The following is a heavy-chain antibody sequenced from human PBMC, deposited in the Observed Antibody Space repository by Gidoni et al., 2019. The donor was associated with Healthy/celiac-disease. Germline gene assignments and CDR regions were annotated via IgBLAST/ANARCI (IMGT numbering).Heavy chain of an antibody. Sequence: QVQLQQWGAGLLKTSETLSLTCAVYGGSFSGYYWSWIRQPPGKGLEWIGEINHSGSTNYNPSLKSRVTISVDTSKNQFSLKLSSVTAADTAVYYCAYTNYYYYYMDVWGKGTTVTVSS. CDR1: GGSFSGYY. J-gene: IGHJ6*03. D-gene: IGHD2-2*02. CDR3: AYTNYYYYYMDV. V-gene: IGHV4-34*01. CDR2: INHSGST.